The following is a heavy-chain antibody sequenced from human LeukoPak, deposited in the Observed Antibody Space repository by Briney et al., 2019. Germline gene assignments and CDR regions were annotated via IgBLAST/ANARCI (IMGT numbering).Heavy chain of an antibody. V-gene: IGHV1-69*04. CDR1: GGTFSSYT. CDR3: ARENYYDSSGYYRGYFDY. D-gene: IGHD3-22*01. Sequence: GDSVTVSCKASGGTFSSYTISWVRQAPGQGLEWMGRIIPILGIANYAQKFQGRVTITADKSTSTAYMELSSLRSEDTAVYYCARENYYDSSGYYRGYFDYWGQGTLVTVSS. J-gene: IGHJ4*02. CDR2: IIPILGIA.